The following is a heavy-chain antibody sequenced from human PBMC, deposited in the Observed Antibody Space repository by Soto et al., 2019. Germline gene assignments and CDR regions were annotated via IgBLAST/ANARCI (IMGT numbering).Heavy chain of an antibody. D-gene: IGHD6-13*01. CDR1: GFTFDDYA. V-gene: IGHV3-23*01. J-gene: IGHJ4*02. Sequence: GGSLRLSCAASGFTFDDYAMYWVRQAPGKGLEWVSAISGSGGSTYYADSVKGRFTISRDNSKNTLYLQMNSLRAEDTAVYYCARRGPGTYFDYWGQGTLVTVSS. CDR3: ARRGPGTYFDY. CDR2: ISGSGGST.